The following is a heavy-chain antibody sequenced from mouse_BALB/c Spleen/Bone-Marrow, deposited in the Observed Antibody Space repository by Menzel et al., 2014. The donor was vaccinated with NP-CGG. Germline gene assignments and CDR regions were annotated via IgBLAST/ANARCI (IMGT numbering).Heavy chain of an antibody. CDR3: ARGYDYDFDY. Sequence: EVQLVESGVGLVKPGGSLKLSCAASGFTFSNFAMSWVRQTPDKRLEWVASISSGGSAYYPDSVKGRLSISRDNARDILFLQMSSLRSEDTAMYYCARGYDYDFDYWGQGTTLTVSS. J-gene: IGHJ2*01. D-gene: IGHD2-4*01. V-gene: IGHV5-6-5*01. CDR2: ISSGGSA. CDR1: GFTFSNFA.